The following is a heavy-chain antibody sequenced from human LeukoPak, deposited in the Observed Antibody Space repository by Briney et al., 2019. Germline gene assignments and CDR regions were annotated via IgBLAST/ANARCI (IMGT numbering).Heavy chain of an antibody. Sequence: GRSLRLSCAASGFTFSSYSMNWVRQAPGKGLEWVSSISSSSSYIYYADSVKGRFTISRDNAKNSLYLQMNSLRAEDTAVYYCARDLGIAARHEFDYWGQGTLVTVSS. CDR1: GFTFSSYS. CDR3: ARDLGIAARHEFDY. D-gene: IGHD6-6*01. V-gene: IGHV3-21*01. J-gene: IGHJ4*02. CDR2: ISSSSSYI.